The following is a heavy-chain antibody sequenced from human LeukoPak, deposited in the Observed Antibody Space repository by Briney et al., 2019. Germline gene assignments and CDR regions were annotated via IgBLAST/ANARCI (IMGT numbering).Heavy chain of an antibody. CDR2: INPNSGGT. D-gene: IGHD7-27*01. J-gene: IGHJ5*02. CDR1: GYTFTGYY. V-gene: IGHV1-2*06. Sequence: GASVKVSCKASGYTFTGYYMHWVRQAPGQGLEWMGRINPNSGGTDHAQNFQGRVTMTRDTSISTVYMELSSLKSNDTAVYYCARQGSLGTWFDPWGQGTLVTVSS. CDR3: ARQGSLGTWFDP.